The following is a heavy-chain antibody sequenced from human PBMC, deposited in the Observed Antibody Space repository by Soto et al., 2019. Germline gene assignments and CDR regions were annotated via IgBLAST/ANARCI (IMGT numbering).Heavy chain of an antibody. Sequence: SETLSLTCAVYGGSFSGYYWSWIRQPPGKGLEWIGEINHSGSTNYNPSLKSRVTISVDTSKNQFSLKLSSVTAADTAVYYCARGRLGYYDIYMDVWGKGTTVSV. D-gene: IGHD3-16*01. CDR1: GGSFSGYY. CDR2: INHSGST. J-gene: IGHJ6*03. V-gene: IGHV4-34*01. CDR3: ARGRLGYYDIYMDV.